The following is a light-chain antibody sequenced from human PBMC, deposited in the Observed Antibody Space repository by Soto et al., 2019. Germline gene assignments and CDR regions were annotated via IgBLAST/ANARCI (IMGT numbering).Light chain of an antibody. CDR2: DVT. CDR1: SSDVGAYNY. V-gene: IGLV2-14*03. Sequence: QSALTQPASVSGSPGQSITISCTGTSSDVGAYNYVSWYQQHPGKAPKLIIFDVTNRPSGVSDRFSGSKSGNAASLTISGLQPEDEADYYCSSYTSTFTLGVFGGGTKLTVL. J-gene: IGLJ3*02. CDR3: SSYTSTFTLGV.